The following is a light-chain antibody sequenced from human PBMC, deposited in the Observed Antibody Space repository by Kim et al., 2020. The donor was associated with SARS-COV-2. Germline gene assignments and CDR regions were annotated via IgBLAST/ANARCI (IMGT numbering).Light chain of an antibody. CDR2: GDN. Sequence: NTGTISCTRSSGSIGSNIMHWFHKRPGRAPTTVIYGDNQRPSAVPGRFTGSIDRCSNSASLTISGLKTVDEADYYCQSFSSTIYWVFGGGTQLTVL. CDR1: SGSIGSNI. CDR3: QSFSSTIYWV. V-gene: IGLV6-57*03. J-gene: IGLJ3*02.